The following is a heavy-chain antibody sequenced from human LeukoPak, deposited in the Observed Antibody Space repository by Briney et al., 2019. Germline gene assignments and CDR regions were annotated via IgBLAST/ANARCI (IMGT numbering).Heavy chain of an antibody. J-gene: IGHJ5*02. V-gene: IGHV3-30*18. CDR2: ISYEGGTQ. CDR3: AKEGTPQVSTWYDL. Sequence: PGGSLRLSCAASGVTLSPYGMHWVRQAPGKGLEWVAVISYEGGTQHYADSVKGRFIISRDNPRNTLYLRMNILRTEDTAVYYCAKEGTPQVSTWYDLWGQGTQVIVSS. CDR1: GVTLSPYG. D-gene: IGHD3-10*01.